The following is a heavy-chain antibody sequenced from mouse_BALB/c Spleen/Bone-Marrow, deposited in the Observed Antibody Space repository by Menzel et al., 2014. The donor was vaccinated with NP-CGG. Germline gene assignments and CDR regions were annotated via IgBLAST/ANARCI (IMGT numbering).Heavy chain of an antibody. V-gene: IGHV1-54*01. CDR2: INPGSGVT. CDR3: ARREDYDLDY. D-gene: IGHD2-4*01. J-gene: IGHJ2*01. Sequence: VQLQQSGAELVRPGTSVKVSCKASGYAFTNYLIEWVKQRPGQGLEWIGVINPGSGVTNYNEKFKGKATLTADKSSSTAYMQLSSLTSDDSAVYFCARREDYDLDYWGQGTTLTVSS. CDR1: GYAFTNYL.